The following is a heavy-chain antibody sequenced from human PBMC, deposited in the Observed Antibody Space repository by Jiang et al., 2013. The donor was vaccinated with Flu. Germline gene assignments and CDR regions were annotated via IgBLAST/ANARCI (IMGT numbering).Heavy chain of an antibody. D-gene: IGHD5-18*01. CDR2: IIPIFGTA. J-gene: IGHJ6*02. CDR3: ARDQRRAGGYSYGYYYYYGMDV. CDR1: GGTFSSYA. V-gene: IGHV1-69*01. Sequence: SGAEVKKPGSSVKVSCKASGGTFSSYAISWVRQAPGQGLEWMGGIIPIFGTANYAQKFQGRVTITADESTSTAYMELSSLRSEDTAVYYCARDQRRAGGYSYGYYYYYGMDVWGQGTTVTVSS.